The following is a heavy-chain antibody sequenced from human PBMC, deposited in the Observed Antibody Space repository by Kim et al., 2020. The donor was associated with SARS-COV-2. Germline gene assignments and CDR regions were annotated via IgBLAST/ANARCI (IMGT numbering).Heavy chain of an antibody. J-gene: IGHJ3*02. Sequence: SETLSLTCTVSGGSISSYYWSWIRQPAGKGLEWIGRIYTSGSTNYNPSLKSRVTMSVDTSKNQFSLKLSSVTAADTAVYYCASRGITMVRGVMSAFDIWGQGTMVPVSS. D-gene: IGHD3-10*01. CDR2: IYTSGST. V-gene: IGHV4-4*07. CDR1: GGSISSYY. CDR3: ASRGITMVRGVMSAFDI.